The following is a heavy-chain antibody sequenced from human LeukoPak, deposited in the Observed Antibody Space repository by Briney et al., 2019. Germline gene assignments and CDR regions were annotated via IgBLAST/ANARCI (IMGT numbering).Heavy chain of an antibody. J-gene: IGHJ4*02. CDR1: GFTYSRYG. V-gene: IGHV3-33*06. CDR3: AKDSGDYSSSSFDY. D-gene: IGHD6-6*01. Sequence: GGSVRQSCPATGFTYSRYGMHWVRQAPAKGVAGVAVIWYEGSNKYYADSVTGEFTITRHYSKNTLYLQMNSLRSEDTAVYYCAKDSGDYSSSSFDYWGQGTLVTVSS. CDR2: IWYEGSNK.